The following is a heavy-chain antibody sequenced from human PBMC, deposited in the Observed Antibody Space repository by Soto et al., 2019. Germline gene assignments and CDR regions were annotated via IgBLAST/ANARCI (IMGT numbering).Heavy chain of an antibody. D-gene: IGHD6-13*01. Sequence: QLQLQESGPGLVKPSETLSLTCTVSGGSISSSSYYWGWIRQPPGKGLEWIGSIYYSGSTYYNPSLKSRVYISADTSMNQFSLKLSSVTAAYTALSYCARVTLTGSYYWGQGTLVTVST. CDR2: IYYSGST. J-gene: IGHJ4*02. CDR3: ARVTLTGSYY. CDR1: GGSISSSSYY. V-gene: IGHV4-39*01.